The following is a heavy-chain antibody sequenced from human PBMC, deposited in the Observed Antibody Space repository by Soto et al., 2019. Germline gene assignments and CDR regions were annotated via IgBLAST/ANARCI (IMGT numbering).Heavy chain of an antibody. CDR3: ARHTSSSWGFDY. CDR2: INHSGST. J-gene: IGHJ4*02. CDR1: GGSFSGYY. V-gene: IGHV4-34*01. Sequence: SETLSLTCAVYGGSFSGYYWSWIRQPPGKGLEWIGEINHSGSTSYNPSLKSRVTISVDTSKNQFSLKLSSVTAADTAVYYCARHTSSSWGFDYWGQGSLVTVSS. D-gene: IGHD6-6*01.